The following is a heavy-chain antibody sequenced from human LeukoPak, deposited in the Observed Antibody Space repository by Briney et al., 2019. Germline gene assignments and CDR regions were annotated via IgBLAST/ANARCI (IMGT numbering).Heavy chain of an antibody. J-gene: IGHJ5*02. Sequence: GGSLRLSCAASGFTFSSYDMSWVRQAPGKGLEGVSGISGSGGSTYYTDSVKGGFTISRDNSKNTVFMQMNSLRAEDTAVYYCAKDKRTTGTARGWFDPWGQGTPVTVSS. D-gene: IGHD1-1*01. CDR1: GFTFSSYD. CDR2: ISGSGGST. CDR3: AKDKRTTGTARGWFDP. V-gene: IGHV3-23*01.